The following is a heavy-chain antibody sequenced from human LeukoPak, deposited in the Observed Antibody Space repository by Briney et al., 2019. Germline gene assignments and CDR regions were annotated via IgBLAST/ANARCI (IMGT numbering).Heavy chain of an antibody. D-gene: IGHD3-3*01. Sequence: SETLSLTCTVSGGSISSYYWSWIRQPPGKGLEWIGYIYYSGSTNYNPSLKSRVTISVDTSKNQFSLKLSSVTAADTAVYYCARHSDYDFWSGYSPGAFDIWGQGTMVTVSS. CDR1: GGSISSYY. V-gene: IGHV4-59*08. J-gene: IGHJ3*02. CDR2: IYYSGST. CDR3: ARHSDYDFWSGYSPGAFDI.